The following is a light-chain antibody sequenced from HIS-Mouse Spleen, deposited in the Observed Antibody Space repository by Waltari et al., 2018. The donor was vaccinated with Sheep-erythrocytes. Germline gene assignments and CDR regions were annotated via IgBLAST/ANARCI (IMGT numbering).Light chain of an antibody. CDR2: DAS. J-gene: IGKJ2*01. CDR3: QQRSNWPPYT. V-gene: IGKV3-11*01. CDR1: QSVSSY. Sequence: EIVLTQSPATLSLSPGDRATLSCRASQSVSSYLAWYQQKPGPAPRLLIYDASNRATGIPARFSGSGSGTDFTLTISSLEPEDFAVYYCQQRSNWPPYTFGQGTKLEIK.